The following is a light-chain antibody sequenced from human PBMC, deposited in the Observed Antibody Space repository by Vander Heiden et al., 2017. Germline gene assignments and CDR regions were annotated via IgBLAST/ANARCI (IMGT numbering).Light chain of an antibody. CDR2: AAT. CDR1: QTIRDY. CDR3: QQSYSTPLT. J-gene: IGKJ4*01. Sequence: QLTQSPSSLSASIGDRVSISCRTSQTIRDYVNWFQQKSAKAPKLLIYAATRLQSGVPSRFSGSGSGTDFTLTISSLQPEDIAVYYCQQSYSTPLTFGGGTRVEI. V-gene: IGKV1-39*01.